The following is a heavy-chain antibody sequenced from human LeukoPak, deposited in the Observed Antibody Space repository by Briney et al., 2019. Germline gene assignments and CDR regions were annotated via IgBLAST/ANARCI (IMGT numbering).Heavy chain of an antibody. Sequence: SQTLSLTCTVSGGSISSGAYYWSWIRQHPGKGLDWIGYVYYGGSTFYNPSLNSRVTISVDTSKNQFSLKLGSVTAADTAVYYCARKTYGDLYFDYWGQGTLVTVSS. V-gene: IGHV4-31*03. J-gene: IGHJ4*02. CDR3: ARKTYGDLYFDY. D-gene: IGHD4-17*01. CDR2: VYYGGST. CDR1: GGSISSGAYY.